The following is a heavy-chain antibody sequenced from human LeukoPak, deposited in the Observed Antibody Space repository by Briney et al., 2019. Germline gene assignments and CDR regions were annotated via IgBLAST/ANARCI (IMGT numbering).Heavy chain of an antibody. CDR2: ISAYNGNT. J-gene: IGHJ6*03. V-gene: IGHV1-18*01. CDR3: ARVFTIFGVVTPYYYYMDV. Sequence: GASVKVSCKASGYTFTSYGISWVRQAPGQGLEWMGWISAYNGNTNYAQKLQGRVTMTTDTSTSTAYMELRSLRSDDTAVYYCARVFTIFGVVTPYYYYMDVWGKGTTVTVSS. D-gene: IGHD3-3*01. CDR1: GYTFTSYG.